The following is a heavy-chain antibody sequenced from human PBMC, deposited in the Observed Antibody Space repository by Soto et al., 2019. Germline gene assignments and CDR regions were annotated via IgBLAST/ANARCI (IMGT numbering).Heavy chain of an antibody. V-gene: IGHV3-23*01. CDR3: AKERSSGWSFDY. J-gene: IGHJ4*02. CDR1: GFTFRTYV. Sequence: EVQRLESGGGLVQPGGSLRLSCAASGFTFRTYVMNWVRQAPGKGLEWVSGISGSGDSTYYADSVKGRFTVSRDNSKNTLYLQMNSLRGEDTAVFYCAKERSSGWSFDYWGQGTLVTVSP. CDR2: ISGSGDST. D-gene: IGHD6-19*01.